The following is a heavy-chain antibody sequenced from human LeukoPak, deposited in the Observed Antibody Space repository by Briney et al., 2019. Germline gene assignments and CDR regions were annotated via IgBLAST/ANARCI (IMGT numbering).Heavy chain of an antibody. Sequence: GGSLRLSCAASGFTFSSYAMSWVRQAPGKGLEWVSAISGSGGSTYYADSVKGRFTISRDNAKNSLYLQMNSLRAEDTAVYYCARDPPTGYSYGFYYFDYWGQGTLVTVSS. D-gene: IGHD5-18*01. CDR1: GFTFSSYA. CDR3: ARDPPTGYSYGFYYFDY. CDR2: ISGSGGST. V-gene: IGHV3-23*01. J-gene: IGHJ4*02.